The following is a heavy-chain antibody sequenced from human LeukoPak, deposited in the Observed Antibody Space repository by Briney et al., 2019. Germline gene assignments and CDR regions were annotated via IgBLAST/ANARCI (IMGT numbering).Heavy chain of an antibody. D-gene: IGHD2/OR15-2a*01. CDR2: ISSDGSTT. CDR3: TRPENSSSLACDH. Sequence: GGSLRLSCAASGLTFSSSWMHWVRQAPGKGLVWVSRISSDGSTTNYADSVKGRFIISRDNAKNTLYLQMNSLRAEDTAVYYCTRPENSSSLACDHWGQGTLVTVSS. CDR1: GLTFSSSW. V-gene: IGHV3-74*01. J-gene: IGHJ4*02.